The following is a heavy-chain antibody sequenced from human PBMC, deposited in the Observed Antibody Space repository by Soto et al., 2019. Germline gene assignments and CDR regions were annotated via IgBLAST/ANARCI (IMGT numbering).Heavy chain of an antibody. CDR3: AREGGYYSYFDY. D-gene: IGHD3-22*01. Sequence: SETLSLTCTVSGGSVSSNDYSWGWIRQSPGKGLEWIGTIYSSEDTHYNPSLLSRVTISVDTSMSEFSLRLRSVTAADTAVYYCAREGGYYSYFDYGGQGTLVTVSS. V-gene: IGHV4-39*07. CDR1: GGSVSSNDYS. CDR2: IYSSEDT. J-gene: IGHJ4*02.